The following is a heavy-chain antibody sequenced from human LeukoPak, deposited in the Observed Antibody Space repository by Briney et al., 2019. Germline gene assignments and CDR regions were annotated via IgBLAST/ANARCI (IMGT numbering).Heavy chain of an antibody. CDR2: MNPYTGNP. CDR1: GYTFTSYD. Sequence: ASVKVSCKASGYTFTSYDVHWVRQATGQGLEWMGWMNPYTGNPGYAQKFQGRVTMTRDMSTTTDYMELSSLRSEDTAVYYCARDNSMEDTAWWFDPWGQGTLVTVSS. CDR3: ARDNSMEDTAWWFDP. V-gene: IGHV1-8*01. D-gene: IGHD1-1*01. J-gene: IGHJ5*02.